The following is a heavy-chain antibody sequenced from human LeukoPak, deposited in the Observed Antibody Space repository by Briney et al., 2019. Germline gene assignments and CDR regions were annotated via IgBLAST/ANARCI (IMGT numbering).Heavy chain of an antibody. Sequence: GESLKVSCKGSGYSFTSYWISWVRQMPGKGLEWMGRIDPSDSYTNYSPSFQGHVTISADKSISTAYLQWSSLKASDTAMYYCARHDYGSSWPFDYWGQGTLVTVSS. J-gene: IGHJ4*02. CDR1: GYSFTSYW. D-gene: IGHD6-13*01. CDR2: IDPSDSYT. V-gene: IGHV5-10-1*01. CDR3: ARHDYGSSWPFDY.